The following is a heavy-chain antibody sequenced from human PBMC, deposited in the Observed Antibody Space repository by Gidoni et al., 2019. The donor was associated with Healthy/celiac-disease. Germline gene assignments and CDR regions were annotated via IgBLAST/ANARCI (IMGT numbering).Heavy chain of an antibody. CDR1: GGSISSSSYY. V-gene: IGHV4-39*01. J-gene: IGHJ4*02. Sequence: QLQLQESGPGLVTPSENLSLTCTVSGGSISSSSYYWGWIRQPPGKGLEWIGSIYYSASTYYNPSLKSRVTISVDTSKNQFSLKLSSVTAADTAVYYCARGYSYGNDYWGQGTLVTVSS. CDR3: ARGYSYGNDY. CDR2: IYYSAST. D-gene: IGHD5-18*01.